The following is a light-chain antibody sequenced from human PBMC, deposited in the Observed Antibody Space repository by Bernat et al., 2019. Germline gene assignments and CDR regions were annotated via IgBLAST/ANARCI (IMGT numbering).Light chain of an antibody. V-gene: IGKV1-39*01. CDR2: PAS. CDR1: QSISSY. J-gene: IGKJ1*01. CDR3: QQSYGFPRT. Sequence: DIQITQSPSSLSASVGDRVTITCRASQSISSYLHWYQQKPGGAPTLLIFPASSLESGVPSRFSGSGSGTVFTLSISSLQPEDSATYFCQQSYGFPRTFGQGTKVEI.